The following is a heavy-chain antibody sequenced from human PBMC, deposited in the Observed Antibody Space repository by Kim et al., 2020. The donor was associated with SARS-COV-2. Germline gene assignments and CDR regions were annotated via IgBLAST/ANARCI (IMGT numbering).Heavy chain of an antibody. V-gene: IGHV3-49*04. Sequence: GGSLRLSCTASGFTFGDYAMSWVRQAPGKGLEWVGFIRSKAYGGTTEYAASVKGRFTISRDDSKSIAYLQMNSLKTEDTAVYYCTRVMAAGKVDGMDVWGQGTTVTVSS. CDR1: GFTFGDYA. J-gene: IGHJ6*02. CDR2: IRSKAYGGTT. D-gene: IGHD6-13*01. CDR3: TRVMAAGKVDGMDV.